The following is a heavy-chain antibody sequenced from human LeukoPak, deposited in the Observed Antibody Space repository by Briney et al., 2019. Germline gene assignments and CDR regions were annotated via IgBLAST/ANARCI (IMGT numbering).Heavy chain of an antibody. CDR2: IKQDGSEK. CDR3: ARDSRRVGATGGSDY. V-gene: IGHV3-7*03. Sequence: GGSLRLSCVASGFTFSDYWMGWVRQAPGKGLEWVANIKQDGSEKNYVDSVKGRSTISRDNAKNSLYLQLNSLRADDTAVYYCARDSRRVGATGGSDYWGQGTLVTVSS. D-gene: IGHD1-26*01. CDR1: GFTFSDYW. J-gene: IGHJ4*02.